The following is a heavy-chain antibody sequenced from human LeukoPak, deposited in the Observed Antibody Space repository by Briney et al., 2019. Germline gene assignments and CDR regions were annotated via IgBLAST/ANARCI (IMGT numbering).Heavy chain of an antibody. CDR1: GFTFSSYW. Sequence: PGGSLRLSCAASGFTFSSYWMSWVRQAPGKGLEWVANIKQDGSEKYYVDSVKGRFTISRDNSKNTLYLQMNSLRAEDTAVYYCARGRGSYSADYWGQGTLVTVSS. D-gene: IGHD1-26*01. V-gene: IGHV3-7*01. J-gene: IGHJ4*02. CDR2: IKQDGSEK. CDR3: ARGRGSYSADY.